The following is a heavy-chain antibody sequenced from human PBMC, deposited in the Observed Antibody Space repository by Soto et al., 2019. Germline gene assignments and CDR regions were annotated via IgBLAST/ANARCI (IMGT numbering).Heavy chain of an antibody. Sequence: SETLSLTCAVSGGSISSSNWWSWVRQPPGKGLEWIGYIYYSGSTNYNPSLKSRVTISVDTSKNQFSLKLSSVTAADTAVYYCARDTTIAAAGRNYYYGMDVWGQGTTVTVS. CDR1: GGSISSSNW. J-gene: IGHJ6*02. V-gene: IGHV4-4*02. CDR2: IYYSGST. D-gene: IGHD6-13*01. CDR3: ARDTTIAAAGRNYYYGMDV.